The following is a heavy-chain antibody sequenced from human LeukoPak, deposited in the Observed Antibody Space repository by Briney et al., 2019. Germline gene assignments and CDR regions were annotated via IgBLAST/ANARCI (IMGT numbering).Heavy chain of an antibody. V-gene: IGHV3-43D*03. CDR3: AKDRAARGRGNYFYMDV. J-gene: IGHJ6*03. CDR2: ITWDGGST. CDR1: GFTFDDYA. Sequence: GGSLRLSCAASGFTFDDYAMHWVRQASGKGLEWVSHITWDGGSTHYADSVEGRFTISRNNRENSLYLQMNSLRPEDTALYYCAKDRAARGRGNYFYMDVWGKGTTVTVSS. D-gene: IGHD2/OR15-2a*01.